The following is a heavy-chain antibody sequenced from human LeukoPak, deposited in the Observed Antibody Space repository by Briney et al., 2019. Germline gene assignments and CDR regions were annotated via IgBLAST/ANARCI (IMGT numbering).Heavy chain of an antibody. CDR1: GFPLSSYA. Sequence: PGGSLRLSCAASGFPLSSYAMHGVRHATGKALEGVAVISYDGSNKYYADSVKGRFTISRNNSKNKLYLQMNRLRAEDTAVYYCARVAYDSSGYWGQGTLVTVSS. D-gene: IGHD3-22*01. J-gene: IGHJ4*02. CDR3: ARVAYDSSGY. V-gene: IGHV3-30*16. CDR2: ISYDGSNK.